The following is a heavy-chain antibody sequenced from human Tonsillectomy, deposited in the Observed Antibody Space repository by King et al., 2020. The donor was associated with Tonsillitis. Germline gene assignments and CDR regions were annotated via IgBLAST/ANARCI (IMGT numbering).Heavy chain of an antibody. J-gene: IGHJ4*02. Sequence: VQLVESGGGVVQPGRSLRLSCAASGFTFSDYALHWVRQAPGKGLEWVAAISYDGSSKYYTDSVKGRFTISRDSSENTLYLQMNSLRAEDTAVYYCTRGSCGSRLRLGYDCWGQGTLVTVSS. V-gene: IGHV3-30*04. CDR2: ISYDGSSK. D-gene: IGHD6-13*01. CDR1: GFTFSDYA. CDR3: TRGSCGSRLRLGYDC.